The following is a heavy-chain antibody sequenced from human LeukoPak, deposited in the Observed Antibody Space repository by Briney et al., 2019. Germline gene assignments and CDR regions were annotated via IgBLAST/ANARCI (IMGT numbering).Heavy chain of an antibody. Sequence: GGSLRLSCAASGFTFSSYAMSWVRQAPGKGLEWVSAISGSGGSTYYADSVKGRFTISRDNSKNTLYLQMNSLGAEDTAVYYCAKYGDYDYYYYGMDVWGQGTTVTVSS. CDR2: ISGSGGST. V-gene: IGHV3-23*01. D-gene: IGHD4-17*01. CDR1: GFTFSSYA. CDR3: AKYGDYDYYYYGMDV. J-gene: IGHJ6*02.